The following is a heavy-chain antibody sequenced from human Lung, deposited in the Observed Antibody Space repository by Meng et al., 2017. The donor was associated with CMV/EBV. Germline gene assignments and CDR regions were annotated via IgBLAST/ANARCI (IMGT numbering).Heavy chain of an antibody. J-gene: IGHJ4*02. CDR1: GGSISSSSYY. Sequence: LRRQRSGPGRVKPSEPLSLPCTVSGGSISSSSYYWAWIRQPPGEGLEWIGSVVYSGTTYYTSSLKSRVSISVDTSKNQFSLKLSSVTAADTAVYYCARHHHSPTFDYWGQGTLVTVSS. CDR2: VVYSGTT. V-gene: IGHV4-39*01. CDR3: ARHHHSPTFDY. D-gene: IGHD1-14*01.